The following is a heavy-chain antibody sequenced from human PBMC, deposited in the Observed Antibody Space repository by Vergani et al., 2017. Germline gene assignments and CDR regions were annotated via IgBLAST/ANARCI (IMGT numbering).Heavy chain of an antibody. Sequence: EVQLVESGGGLVQPGGSLRLSCAASGFTVSSNYMSWVRQAPGKGLEWVSVIYSGGSTYYADSVKGRFTISRDNSKNTRYLQMTSLRAEDTAVYYCARCAMTTVVNWYFDLWGRGTLVTVSS. CDR1: GFTVSSNY. V-gene: IGHV3-53*01. CDR3: ARCAMTTVVNWYFDL. CDR2: IYSGGST. D-gene: IGHD4-23*01. J-gene: IGHJ2*01.